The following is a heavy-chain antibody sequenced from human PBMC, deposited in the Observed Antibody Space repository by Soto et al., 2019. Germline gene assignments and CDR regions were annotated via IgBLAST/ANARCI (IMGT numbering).Heavy chain of an antibody. CDR2: ISAYNGNT. J-gene: IGHJ6*03. CDR3: ARDRGSYDFGDFSYMDV. CDR1: GYTFTSYG. Sequence: ASVKVSCKASGYTFTSYGISWVRQAPGQGLEWMGWISAYNGNTNYAQKLQGRVTMTTDTSTSTAYMELRSLRSDDTAVYYCARDRGSYDFGDFSYMDVWGQGTTVTVAS. V-gene: IGHV1-18*01. D-gene: IGHD4-17*01.